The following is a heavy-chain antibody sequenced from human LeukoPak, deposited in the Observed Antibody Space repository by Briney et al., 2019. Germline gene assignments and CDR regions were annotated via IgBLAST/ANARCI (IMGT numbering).Heavy chain of an antibody. CDR1: GFTFNRYW. J-gene: IGHJ4*02. CDR3: ATESAYCGGECYGY. CDR2: IKQDGSEK. V-gene: IGHV3-7*01. Sequence: PGGSLRLSCAASGFTFNRYWMSWVRQAPGKGLEWVANIKQDGSEKYYVDSVKGRFTISRDNAKNSLYLQMNSLRAEDTAVYYCATESAYCGGECYGYWGQGTLVTVSS. D-gene: IGHD2-21*01.